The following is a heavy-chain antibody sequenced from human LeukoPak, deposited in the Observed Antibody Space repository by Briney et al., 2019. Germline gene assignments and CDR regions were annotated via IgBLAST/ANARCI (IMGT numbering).Heavy chain of an antibody. CDR2: IIPIFGTA. V-gene: IGHV1-69*06. CDR1: GGTFSSYA. Sequence: SVKVSCKASGGTFSSYAISWVRQAPGQGLEWMGGIIPIFGTANYAQKFQGRVTITADKSTSTAYMELRSLRSDDTAVYYCARRYSSSWGYYYYMDVWGKGTTVTVSS. CDR3: ARRYSSSWGYYYYMDV. D-gene: IGHD6-13*01. J-gene: IGHJ6*03.